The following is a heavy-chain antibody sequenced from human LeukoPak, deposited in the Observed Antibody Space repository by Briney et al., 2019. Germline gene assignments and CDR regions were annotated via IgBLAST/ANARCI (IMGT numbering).Heavy chain of an antibody. CDR1: GFTFSSFE. CDR3: ARGFSGWYH. J-gene: IGHJ5*02. CDR2: ISSGGSTI. Sequence: GGSLRLSCAASGFTFSSFEMNWVRQAPGKGLEWVSYISSGGSTIYYADSVKGRFTISRDNAKNSLYLQMNSLRAGDTAVYYCARGFSGWYHWGQGTLVTVSS. D-gene: IGHD6-13*01. V-gene: IGHV3-48*03.